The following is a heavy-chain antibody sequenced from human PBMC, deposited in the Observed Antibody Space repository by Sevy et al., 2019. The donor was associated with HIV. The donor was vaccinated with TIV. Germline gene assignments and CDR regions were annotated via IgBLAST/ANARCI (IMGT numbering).Heavy chain of an antibody. D-gene: IGHD6-19*01. CDR3: ARSPPYSSGWYGIDY. J-gene: IGHJ4*02. V-gene: IGHV3-48*01. CDR2: ISRSSSPI. CDR1: GFTFSSYS. Sequence: GGSLRLSCAASGFTFSSYSMNWVRQAPGKGLEWVSYISRSSSPIYYVDSVKGRFTISRDNAKNSVYLQMNSLRAEDTAVYYCARSPPYSSGWYGIDYWGQGTLVTVSS.